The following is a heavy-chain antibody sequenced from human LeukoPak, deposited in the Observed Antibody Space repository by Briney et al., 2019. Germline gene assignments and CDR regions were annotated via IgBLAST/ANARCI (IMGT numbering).Heavy chain of an antibody. CDR1: GXTFSNYG. Sequence: GGSLRLSWAASGXTFSNYGMHWVRQAPGKGLEWVTFIWYDGSNKCYADSVKGRFTISRDNSKNTLYLQLNSLRAEDTAVYYCARDGPTYRDGLDVWGQGTTVTVSS. CDR3: ARDGPTYRDGLDV. CDR2: IWYDGSNK. V-gene: IGHV3-33*01. D-gene: IGHD1-1*01. J-gene: IGHJ6*02.